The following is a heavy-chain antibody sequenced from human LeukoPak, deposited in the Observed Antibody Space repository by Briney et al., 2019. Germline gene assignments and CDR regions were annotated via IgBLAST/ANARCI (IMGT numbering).Heavy chain of an antibody. Sequence: GGSLRLSCAASGFTFSSYSMNWVRQAPGKGLEWVSYISGSSSIKCYADSVKGRFTISRDNAKNSLYLQINSLRDDDTAVYYCARVRGNGWYFDLWGRGTLVTVSS. CDR2: ISGSSSIK. J-gene: IGHJ2*01. CDR1: GFTFSSYS. V-gene: IGHV3-48*02. D-gene: IGHD4-23*01. CDR3: ARVRGNGWYFDL.